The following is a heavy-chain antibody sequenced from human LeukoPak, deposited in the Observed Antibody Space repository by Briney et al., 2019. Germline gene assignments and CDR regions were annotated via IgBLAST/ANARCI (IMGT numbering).Heavy chain of an antibody. D-gene: IGHD3-10*01. Sequence: EAGGSLRLSCAASGFTFSSYSMNWVRQAPGKGLEWVSSISSSSSYIYYADSVKGRFTISRDNAKNSLYLQMNSPRAEDTAVYYCARDCFPYYYGSGSFLGFDPWGQGTLVTVSS. CDR1: GFTFSSYS. J-gene: IGHJ5*02. CDR2: ISSSSSYI. V-gene: IGHV3-21*01. CDR3: ARDCFPYYYGSGSFLGFDP.